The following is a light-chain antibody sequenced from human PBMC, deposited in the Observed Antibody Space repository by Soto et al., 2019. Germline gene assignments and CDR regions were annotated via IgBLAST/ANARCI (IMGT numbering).Light chain of an antibody. CDR2: SAS. J-gene: IGKJ1*01. CDR3: QQYNNWPRT. CDR1: QRISTN. V-gene: IGKV3-15*01. Sequence: EIVMTHSPPTLSVSPGEIATLSFRASQRISTNVAWYQHKPGQAPRLLIYSASTRATGIPASFSGSGSGTEFTLTISSLQSEDFAVYYCQQYNNWPRTFGQGTKVDIK.